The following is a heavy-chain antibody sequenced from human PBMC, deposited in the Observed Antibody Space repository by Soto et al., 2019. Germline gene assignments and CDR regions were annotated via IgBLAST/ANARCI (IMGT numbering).Heavy chain of an antibody. CDR3: ARDSGYSSGWRTYYFDD. CDR1: GYTFTGYY. J-gene: IGHJ4*02. V-gene: IGHV1-2*04. D-gene: IGHD6-19*01. Sequence: ASVKVSCKASGYTFTGYYMHWVRQAPGQGLEWMGWINPNSGGTNYAQKFQGWVTMTRDTSISTAYMELSRLRSDDTAVYYCARDSGYSSGWRTYYFDDWGQGTFVTVSS. CDR2: INPNSGGT.